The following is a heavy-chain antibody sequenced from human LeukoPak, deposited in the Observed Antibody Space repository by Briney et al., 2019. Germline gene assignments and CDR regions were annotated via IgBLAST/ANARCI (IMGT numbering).Heavy chain of an antibody. CDR3: TTEYYDFWSGYFDY. D-gene: IGHD3-3*01. Sequence: GGSLRLSCAASGFTFSNAWMSWVRQAPGKGLEWVGRIKSKTDGGTTDYAAPVKGRFTISRDDSKNTLYLQMNSLKTEDTAVYYCTTEYYDFWSGYFDYWGQGTLVTVSS. J-gene: IGHJ4*02. V-gene: IGHV3-15*01. CDR1: GFTFSNAW. CDR2: IKSKTDGGTT.